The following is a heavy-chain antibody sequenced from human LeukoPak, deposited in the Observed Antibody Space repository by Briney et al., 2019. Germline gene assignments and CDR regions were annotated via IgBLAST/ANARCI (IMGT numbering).Heavy chain of an antibody. J-gene: IGHJ5*02. V-gene: IGHV1-69*13. Sequence: ASVKVSCKASGGTFSSYAISWVRQAPGQGLEWMGGIIPIFGTANYAQKFQGRVTITADESTSTAHMELSSLRSEDTAVYYCARAVGTTAFWFDPWGQGTLVTVSS. CDR3: ARAVGTTAFWFDP. D-gene: IGHD4-17*01. CDR1: GGTFSSYA. CDR2: IIPIFGTA.